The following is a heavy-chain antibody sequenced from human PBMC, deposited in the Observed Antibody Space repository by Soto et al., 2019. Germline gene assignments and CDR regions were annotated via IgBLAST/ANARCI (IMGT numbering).Heavy chain of an antibody. CDR2: ISAYNGNT. V-gene: IGHV1-18*04. Sequence: SVKVSCKASGYTFTSYGISWVRQAPGQGLEWMGWISAYNGNTNYAQKLQGRVTMTTDTSTSTAYMELRSLRSDDTAVYYCARDPVITMIVGGYFDYWGQGTLVTVSS. D-gene: IGHD3-22*01. CDR1: GYTFTSYG. CDR3: ARDPVITMIVGGYFDY. J-gene: IGHJ4*02.